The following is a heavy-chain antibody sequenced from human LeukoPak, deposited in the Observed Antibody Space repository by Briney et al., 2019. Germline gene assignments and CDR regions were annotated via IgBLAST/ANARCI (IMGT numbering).Heavy chain of an antibody. J-gene: IGHJ4*02. CDR1: GGTFSSYA. V-gene: IGHV1-69*13. CDR3: ATVDTAMVPFYY. CDR2: IIPIFGAA. D-gene: IGHD5-18*01. Sequence: SVKVSCKASGGTFSSYAISWVQQAPGQGLEWIGGIIPIFGAANYAQKFEGRVTITADESTSTAYMELSSLRSEDTAVYYCATVDTAMVPFYYWGQGTLVTVSS.